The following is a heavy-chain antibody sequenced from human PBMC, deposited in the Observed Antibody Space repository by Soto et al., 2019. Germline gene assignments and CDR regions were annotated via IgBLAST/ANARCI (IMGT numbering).Heavy chain of an antibody. D-gene: IGHD6-13*01. Sequence: ASVKVSCKASGGTFSSYAISGVRQAPGQGLEWMGGIIPIFGTANYAQKFQGRVTITADESTSTAYMELSSLRSEDTAVYYCARFYSSSWYPRYNWFDPWGQGTLVTVSS. CDR1: GGTFSSYA. V-gene: IGHV1-69*13. CDR2: IIPIFGTA. J-gene: IGHJ5*02. CDR3: ARFYSSSWYPRYNWFDP.